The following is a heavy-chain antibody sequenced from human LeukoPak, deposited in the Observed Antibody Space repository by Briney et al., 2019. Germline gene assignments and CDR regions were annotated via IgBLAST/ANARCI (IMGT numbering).Heavy chain of an antibody. CDR3: ARKGIIAAGTFDD. CDR2: ISYDGSNK. J-gene: IGHJ4*02. D-gene: IGHD6-13*01. V-gene: IGHV3-30*04. CDR1: GFTFSSYA. Sequence: PGRSLRLSCAASGFTFSSYAMHWVRQAPGKGLEWVAVISYDGSNKYYADSVKGRFTISRDNSKNTLYLQMNSLRAEDTALYYCARKGIIAAGTFDDWGQGTLVTVSS.